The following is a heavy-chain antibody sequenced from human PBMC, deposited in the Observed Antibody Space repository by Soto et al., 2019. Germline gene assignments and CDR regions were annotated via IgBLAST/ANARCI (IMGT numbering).Heavy chain of an antibody. J-gene: IGHJ4*02. V-gene: IGHV3-9*01. Sequence: EVQLVESGGGLVQPGRSLRLSCAASGFTFDDYAMHWVRQAPGKGLEWVSGISWNSGSIGYADSVKGRFTISRDNAKNSLYLQMNSLRAEDTALYYCAKDFVTFGGVIVTTFDYWGQGTLVPVSS. D-gene: IGHD3-16*02. CDR1: GFTFDDYA. CDR2: ISWNSGSI. CDR3: AKDFVTFGGVIVTTFDY.